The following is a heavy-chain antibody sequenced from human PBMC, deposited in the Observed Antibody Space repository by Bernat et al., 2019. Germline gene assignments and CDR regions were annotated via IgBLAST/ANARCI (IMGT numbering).Heavy chain of an antibody. CDR1: GGSISSGDYY. J-gene: IGHJ4*02. V-gene: IGHV4-30-4*01. CDR2: IYYSGST. CDR3: ARVAVTGTGGNFDY. Sequence: QVQLQESGPGLVKPSQTLSLTCTVSGGSISSGDYYWSSIRQPPRKGLEWIGYIYYSGSTYYNPSLKSRVTISVETSKNQFALKLSAVTAADTDVYYCARVAVTGTGGNFDYWGRGTLVTVSS. D-gene: IGHD1-7*01.